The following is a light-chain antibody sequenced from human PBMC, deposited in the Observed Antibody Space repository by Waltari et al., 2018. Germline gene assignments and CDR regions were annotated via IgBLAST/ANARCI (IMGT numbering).Light chain of an antibody. CDR3: SAYTYSSPFAWA. J-gene: IGLJ3*02. CDR2: DVN. Sequence: PASVSGSPGQSITLSCTGTSSDIGASYFVSWYQQHPGKAPKLIIFDVNKRPSGISDRFSGSKSGNTASLTISRLQTGDEADYFCSAYTYSSPFAWAFGGGTKVTVL. V-gene: IGLV2-14*03. CDR1: SSDIGASYF.